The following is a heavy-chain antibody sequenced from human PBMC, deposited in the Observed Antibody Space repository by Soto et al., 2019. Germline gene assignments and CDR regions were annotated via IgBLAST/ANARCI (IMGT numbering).Heavy chain of an antibody. V-gene: IGHV6-1*01. D-gene: IGHD4-17*01. CDR3: AREPHSTTVVMGYYYYGMDV. CDR1: GDSVSSNSAA. J-gene: IGHJ6*02. CDR2: TYYRSKWYN. Sequence: PSQTLSLTCAISGDSVSSNSAAWNWIRQSPSRGLEWLGRTYYRSKWYNDYAVSVKSRITINPDTSKNQFSLQLNSVTPEDTAVYYCAREPHSTTVVMGYYYYGMDVWGQGTTVTVSS.